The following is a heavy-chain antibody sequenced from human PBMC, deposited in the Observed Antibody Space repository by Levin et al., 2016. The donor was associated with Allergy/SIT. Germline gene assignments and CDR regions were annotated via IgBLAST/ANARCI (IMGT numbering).Heavy chain of an antibody. Sequence: WIRQPPGKGLEWIGYIYYSGSTNYNPSLKSRVTISVDTSKNQFSLKLSSVTAADTAVYYCARGAPYSGSWRWGRSFDYWGQGTLVTVSS. D-gene: IGHD1-26*01. CDR2: IYYSGST. V-gene: IGHV4-59*01. J-gene: IGHJ4*02. CDR3: ARGAPYSGSWRWGRSFDY.